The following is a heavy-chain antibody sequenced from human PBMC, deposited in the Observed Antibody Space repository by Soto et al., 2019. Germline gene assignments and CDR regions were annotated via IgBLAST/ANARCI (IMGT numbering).Heavy chain of an antibody. CDR2: INPAGSDS. Sequence: EVQLVEAGGGLVQPGGSLRLSCVGSGFTFSSYWMHWVRQAPGKGPVWVSRINPAGSDSSYADFVKGRVIVSRDNAKNTLYLEMNSLSAEDTAVYYCATGGYSYGWGYWGQGTLVTVSS. CDR1: GFTFSSYW. J-gene: IGHJ4*02. D-gene: IGHD5-18*01. CDR3: ATGGYSYGWGY. V-gene: IGHV3-74*01.